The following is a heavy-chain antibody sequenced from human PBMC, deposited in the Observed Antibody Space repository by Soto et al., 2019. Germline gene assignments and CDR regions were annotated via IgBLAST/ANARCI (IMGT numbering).Heavy chain of an antibody. CDR2: ISGSGDGR. CDR1: GFTFSNYV. J-gene: IGHJ4*02. D-gene: IGHD6-6*01. V-gene: IGHV3-23*01. CDR3: ARDRSSSGPFDY. Sequence: GGSLSLSCDTSGFTFSNYVMTWVRQAPGRGLEWVSSISGSGDGRSYADSVKGRFTISRDNSKNSLYLQMNSLRAEDTAVYYCARDRSSSGPFDYWGQGTLVTVSS.